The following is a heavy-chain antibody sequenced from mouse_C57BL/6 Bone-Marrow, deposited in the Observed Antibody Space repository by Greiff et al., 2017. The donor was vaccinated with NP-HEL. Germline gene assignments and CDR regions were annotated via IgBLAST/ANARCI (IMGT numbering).Heavy chain of an antibody. D-gene: IGHD1-1*01. Sequence: QVQLQQPGAELVKPGASVKVSCKASGYTFTSYWMHWVKQRPGQGLEWFGRIHPSDSDTNYNQKFKGKATLTVDKSSSTAYMQLSSLTSEDSAVYYCAIEGDFITSMDYWGQGTSVTVSS. CDR2: IHPSDSDT. CDR1: GYTFTSYW. CDR3: AIEGDFITSMDY. V-gene: IGHV1-74*01. J-gene: IGHJ4*01.